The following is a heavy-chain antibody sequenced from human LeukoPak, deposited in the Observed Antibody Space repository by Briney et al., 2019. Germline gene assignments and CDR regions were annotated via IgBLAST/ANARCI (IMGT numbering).Heavy chain of an antibody. J-gene: IGHJ4*02. D-gene: IGHD4-17*01. CDR2: VNHSGYT. CDR1: GASFTSYY. CDR3: ARMTTGHDY. V-gene: IGHV4-34*01. Sequence: SETLSLTCGVSGASFTSYYWSWIRQTPGKGLEWIGEVNHSGYTNMNPSLKSRVTIPVDTSKNQFSLMMTSVTAADTAVYFCARMTTGHDYWGQGTLVTVSP.